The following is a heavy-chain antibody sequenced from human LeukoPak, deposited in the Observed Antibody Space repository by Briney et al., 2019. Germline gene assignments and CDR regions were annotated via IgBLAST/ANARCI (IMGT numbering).Heavy chain of an antibody. CDR3: AREDGDYPLYGMDV. D-gene: IGHD4-17*01. CDR2: IYSGGRT. J-gene: IGHJ6*02. V-gene: IGHV3-53*01. CDR1: GFTVSTIY. Sequence: GGSLRLSCAASGFTVSTIYMSWVRQAPGKGLEWVSVIYSGGRTYYADSVKGRFTMSRDNSKNTVYLHMNSLRVDDTAVYYCAREDGDYPLYGMDVWGQGTTVTVSS.